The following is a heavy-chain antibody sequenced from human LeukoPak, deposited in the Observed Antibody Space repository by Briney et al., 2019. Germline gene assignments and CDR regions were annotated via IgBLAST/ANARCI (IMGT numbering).Heavy chain of an antibody. CDR1: GYTFTGHY. Sequence: ASVTVSCKASGYTFTGHYLFWVRQAPGQGLEWMGWINPNSGDTNYAQTFQGRVTVTRDTSISTAYMELTRLRSDDTAVYYCTREDYWGQGTPVTVSS. CDR2: INPNSGDT. CDR3: TREDY. V-gene: IGHV1-2*02. J-gene: IGHJ4*02.